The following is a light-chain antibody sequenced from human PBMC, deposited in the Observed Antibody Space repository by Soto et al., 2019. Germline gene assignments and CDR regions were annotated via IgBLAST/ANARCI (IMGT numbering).Light chain of an antibody. CDR3: LQDYNYPRT. CDR1: QGIRND. Sequence: AILMTQSPSSLSASVGDRVTITCRASQGIRNDLGWYQQKPGKAPKLMIYAASSLQSGVPSRFSGSGSGTDFTLTISSLQPEDFATYYCLQDYNYPRTFGQGTKVEIK. CDR2: AAS. V-gene: IGKV1-6*01. J-gene: IGKJ1*01.